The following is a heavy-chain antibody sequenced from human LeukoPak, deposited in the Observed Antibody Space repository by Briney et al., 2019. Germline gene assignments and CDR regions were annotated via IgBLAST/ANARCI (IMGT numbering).Heavy chain of an antibody. D-gene: IGHD3-10*01. CDR2: IYSGGST. V-gene: IGHV3-53*01. Sequence: GGSLSLSCAASGFTVSSNYMSWVRQAPGKGLEWVSVIYSGGSTYYADSVKGRFTISRDNSKNTLYLQMNSLRAEDTAVYYCAREPGRVRGVIIFDYWGQGALVTVSS. J-gene: IGHJ4*02. CDR1: GFTVSSNY. CDR3: AREPGRVRGVIIFDY.